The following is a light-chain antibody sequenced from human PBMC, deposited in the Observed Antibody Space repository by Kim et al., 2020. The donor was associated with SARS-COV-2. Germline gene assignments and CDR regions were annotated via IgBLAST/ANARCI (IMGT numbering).Light chain of an antibody. CDR2: GAS. Sequence: ERATLSCRASQSVNSDYLVWYQQKPGQAPRLLIYGASSRATGIPDKFIGSGSGTDFTLTISTLEPEDSAVYYCQQYDYEYGNSRYIFGQGTKLEIK. CDR1: QSVNSDY. V-gene: IGKV3-20*01. CDR3: QQYDYEYGNSRYI. J-gene: IGKJ2*01.